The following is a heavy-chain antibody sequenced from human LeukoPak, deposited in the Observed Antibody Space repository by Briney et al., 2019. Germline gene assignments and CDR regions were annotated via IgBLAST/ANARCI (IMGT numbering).Heavy chain of an antibody. J-gene: IGHJ4*02. Sequence: PSETLSLTCTVSGGSISTSNYYWGWIRQPPGKGLEWIGEINHSGSSNYNASLKSRVTISVDTSKNQFSLSVRSVTAADTAVYFCARGFSYGRKFDYWDQGTLVTVSS. D-gene: IGHD5-18*01. V-gene: IGHV4-39*07. CDR2: INHSGSS. CDR3: ARGFSYGRKFDY. CDR1: GGSISTSNYY.